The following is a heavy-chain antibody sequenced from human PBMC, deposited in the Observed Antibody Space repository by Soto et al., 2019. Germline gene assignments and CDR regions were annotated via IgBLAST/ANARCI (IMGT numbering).Heavy chain of an antibody. J-gene: IGHJ6*02. CDR2: IYNSGST. V-gene: IGHV4-59*01. CDR1: GGSISSYY. Sequence: QVQLLESGPGLVKPSETLSLTCTVSGGSISSYYWSWIRQPPGKGLEWIGYIYNSGSTDYNPSLKSRVTISVDTSKNQFSLKLSSVTAADTAVYYCARLDMDVWGQGTTVTVSS. CDR3: ARLDMDV.